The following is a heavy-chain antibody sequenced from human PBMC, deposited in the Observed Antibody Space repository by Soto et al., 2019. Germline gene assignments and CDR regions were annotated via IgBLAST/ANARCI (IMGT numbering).Heavy chain of an antibody. CDR3: TTVFEY. Sequence: EVQLVQSGGGSVQPGGSLRLSCAASGFTFTNYWMHWVRQVPGKGLVWVSRIDGVGTDTSYSDSVRGRFTISRDNAGHTLSLQMDRLRAGDTAVDYCTTVFEYWGQGTLVTVSS. J-gene: IGHJ4*02. V-gene: IGHV3-74*01. CDR2: IDGVGTDT. CDR1: GFTFTNYW.